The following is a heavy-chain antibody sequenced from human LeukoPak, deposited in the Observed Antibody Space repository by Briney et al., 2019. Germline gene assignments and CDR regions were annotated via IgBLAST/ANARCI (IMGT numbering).Heavy chain of an antibody. CDR2: ISAYNGNT. J-gene: IGHJ6*03. CDR3: ARDLIHYYYYMDV. Sequence: ASVKVSCKASGYTFTSYGISWVRQAPGQGLEWMGWISAYNGNTNYAQKLQGRVTMTTDTSTSTAYVELRSLRSDDTAVYYRARDLIHYYYYMDVWGKGTTVTVSS. CDR1: GYTFTSYG. D-gene: IGHD3-16*01. V-gene: IGHV1-18*01.